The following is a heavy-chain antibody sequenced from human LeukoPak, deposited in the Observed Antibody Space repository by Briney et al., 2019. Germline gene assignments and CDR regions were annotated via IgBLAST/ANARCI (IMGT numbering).Heavy chain of an antibody. Sequence: GGSLRLSCAASGFTFSSYWTSWVRQAPGKGLEWVANIKQDGSEKYYVDSVKGRFTISRDNAKNSLYLQMNSLRAEGTAVYYCARFRFGYYDNSAPPWGQGTLVTVSS. D-gene: IGHD3-22*01. V-gene: IGHV3-7*01. CDR1: GFTFSSYW. CDR2: IKQDGSEK. J-gene: IGHJ5*02. CDR3: ARFRFGYYDNSAPP.